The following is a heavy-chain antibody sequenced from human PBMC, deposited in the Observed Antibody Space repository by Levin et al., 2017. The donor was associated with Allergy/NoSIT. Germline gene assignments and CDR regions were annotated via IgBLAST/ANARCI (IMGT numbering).Heavy chain of an antibody. CDR2: IIPILDII. D-gene: IGHD3-16*01. J-gene: IGHJ4*02. CDR1: GGTFSSYT. V-gene: IGHV1-69*04. Sequence: ASVKVSCKASGGTFSSYTMTWIRQAPGQGLEWVGRIIPILDIINYAQKFQGRVTITADKSTITTYMELSSLTSDDTAVYYCAREGEGLDSWGQGTLVTVSS. CDR3: AREGEGLDS.